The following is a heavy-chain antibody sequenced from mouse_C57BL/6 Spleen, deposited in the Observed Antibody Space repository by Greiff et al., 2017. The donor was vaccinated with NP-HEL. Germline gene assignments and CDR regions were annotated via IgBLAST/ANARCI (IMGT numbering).Heavy chain of an antibody. D-gene: IGHD4-1*01. CDR2: IYPGDGDT. CDR1: GYAFSSSW. V-gene: IGHV1-82*01. J-gene: IGHJ2*01. CDR3: AINWDYFDY. Sequence: VQLQQSGPELVKPGASVKISCKASGYAFSSSWMNWVKQRPGKGLEWIGRIYPGDGDTNYNGKFKGKATLTADKSSSTAYMQLSSLTSEDSAVYFCAINWDYFDYWGQGTTLTVSS.